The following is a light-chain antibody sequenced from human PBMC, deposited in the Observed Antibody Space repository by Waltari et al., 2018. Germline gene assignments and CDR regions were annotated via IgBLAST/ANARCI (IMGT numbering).Light chain of an antibody. CDR3: QHDYTTPYS. Sequence: DIQMTQSPSSLSASVGDRVTVTCRASQGINTELSWYQQKPGKAPTLLIYAASSLQTGVSSRVSGSGSGTDFTLTISSLQPEDVASYYCQHDYTTPYSFGQGTKVEIK. V-gene: IGKV1-27*01. CDR2: AAS. CDR1: QGINTE. J-gene: IGKJ2*03.